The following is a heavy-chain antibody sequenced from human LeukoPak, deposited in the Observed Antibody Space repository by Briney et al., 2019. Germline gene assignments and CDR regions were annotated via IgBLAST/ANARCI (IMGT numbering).Heavy chain of an antibody. Sequence: GGSLRLSCAASGFTFSSYGMHCVRQAPGKGLEWVAFIRSDGSNKYYADSVKGRFTISRDNSKSMLYLQMNSLRAEDTAVYYCAKDVGGYEYYLDYWGQGTLVTVSS. V-gene: IGHV3-30*02. D-gene: IGHD5-12*01. CDR1: GFTFSSYG. J-gene: IGHJ4*02. CDR3: AKDVGGYEYYLDY. CDR2: IRSDGSNK.